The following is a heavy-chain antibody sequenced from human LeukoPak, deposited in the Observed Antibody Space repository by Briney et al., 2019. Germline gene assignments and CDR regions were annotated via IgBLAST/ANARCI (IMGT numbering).Heavy chain of an antibody. J-gene: IGHJ4*02. CDR1: GGSIRSSDYY. CDR3: ARVRTTYYYDTTGYSFDH. D-gene: IGHD3-22*01. CDR2: IHYSGST. Sequence: SETLSLTCTVSGGSIRSSDYYWAWIRQPPGRGLEWIGTIHYSGSTFYKPPLKSRLTVSADTSRNQFYMKLSSVTAADTAVYYCARVRTTYYYDTTGYSFDHWGQGTLVTVSS. V-gene: IGHV4-39*01.